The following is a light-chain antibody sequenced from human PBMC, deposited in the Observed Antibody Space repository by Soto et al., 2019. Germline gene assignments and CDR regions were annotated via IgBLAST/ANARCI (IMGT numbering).Light chain of an antibody. Sequence: IQMTQPPSDMSASVGDIVTITCRASQSISSWLAWYQQKPGKAPKLLIYKASSLESGVPSRFSGSGSGTEFTLPLRSLQPEEFATDYGLPYNSYCRFGLRTKGDMK. CDR1: QSISSW. CDR2: KAS. CDR3: LPYNSYCR. J-gene: IGKJ3*01. V-gene: IGKV1-5*03.